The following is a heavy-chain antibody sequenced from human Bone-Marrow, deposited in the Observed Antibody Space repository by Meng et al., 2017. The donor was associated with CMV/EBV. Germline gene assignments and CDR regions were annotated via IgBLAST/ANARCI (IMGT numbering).Heavy chain of an antibody. CDR3: ARDFLLQGFGRYFDWPRYYYGMAV. CDR1: GYTFTGYY. J-gene: IGHJ6*02. CDR2: INPNSGGT. Sequence: ASVKVSCKASGYTFTGYYMHWVRQAPGQGLEWMGWINPNSGGTNYAQKFQGRVTMTRDTSISTAYMELSRLRSDDTAVYYCARDFLLQGFGRYFDWPRYYYGMAVWGQRTTVPVSS. D-gene: IGHD3-9*01. V-gene: IGHV1-2*02.